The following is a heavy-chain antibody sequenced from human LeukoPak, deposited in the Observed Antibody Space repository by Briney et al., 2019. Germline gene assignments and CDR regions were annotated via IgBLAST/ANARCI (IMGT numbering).Heavy chain of an antibody. Sequence: GGSLRLSCAASTFSVSNNYMTWVRQAPGKGLEWVSVISGDDDRTHYADSVKGRFTTSRDNSKNTLYLQMNSLRDDDTAIYFCARDAGRSGCAHWGPGTLVIVSS. D-gene: IGHD3-3*01. V-gene: IGHV3-53*01. J-gene: IGHJ4*02. CDR1: TFSVSNNY. CDR3: ARDAGRSGCAH. CDR2: ISGDDDRT.